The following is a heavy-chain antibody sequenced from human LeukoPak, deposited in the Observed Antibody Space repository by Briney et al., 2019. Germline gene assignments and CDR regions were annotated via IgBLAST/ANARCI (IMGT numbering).Heavy chain of an antibody. CDR2: IKYDGDEE. J-gene: IGHJ4*02. V-gene: IGHV3-7*01. CDR3: KSGGAAPGSFDN. D-gene: IGHD6-13*01. Sequence: GGSLRLSCAASGFTFNSYAMSWVRQAPGKGLEWVANIKYDGDEEYYVDSVKGRFTISRDNAKSSLYLQLNSLRVEDTAVYYCKSGGAAPGSFDNWGQGTLVTVSP. CDR1: GFTFNSYA.